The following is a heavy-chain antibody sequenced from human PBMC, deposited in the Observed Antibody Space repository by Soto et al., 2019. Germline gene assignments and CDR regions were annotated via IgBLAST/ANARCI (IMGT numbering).Heavy chain of an antibody. V-gene: IGHV3-23*01. CDR2: ISESGAGT. CDR1: GFTFTTYA. J-gene: IGHJ4*02. CDR3: AKEALTVAGNTFDS. Sequence: EIELLESGGGLVQPGGSLRFSCAASGFTFTTYALGWVRQAPGKGLERVSAISESGAGTFYADSVKGRFTISRDNAKKMVYLQMHGLRADDTAVYYCAKEALTVAGNTFDSWGQGTLVTVSS. D-gene: IGHD6-19*01.